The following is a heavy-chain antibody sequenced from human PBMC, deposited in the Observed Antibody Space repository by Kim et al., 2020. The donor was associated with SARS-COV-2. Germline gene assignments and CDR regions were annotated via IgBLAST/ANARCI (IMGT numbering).Heavy chain of an antibody. Sequence: YYADSGKGPFTISRDNSKNTLYLQMNSLGAEDTAVYYCANVLNYGDPDYWGQGTLVTVSS. J-gene: IGHJ4*02. CDR3: ANVLNYGDPDY. D-gene: IGHD4-17*01. V-gene: IGHV3-30*02.